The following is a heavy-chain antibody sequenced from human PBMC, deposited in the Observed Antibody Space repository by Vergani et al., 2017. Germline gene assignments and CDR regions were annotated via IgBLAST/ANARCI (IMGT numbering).Heavy chain of an antibody. J-gene: IGHJ2*01. CDR3: ARFRAYHHGNNWYLDL. Sequence: EVQLVESGGGLVQPGGSLRLSCVGSGFSFSTYALQWVRQAPGKGLQYVSVISGNGNTAYYAESVKDRFTISRDNARKKVYLQMGGLSPDDRGVYYCARFRAYHHGNNWYLDLWGGGSQVTVS. D-gene: IGHD2-2*01. CDR1: GFSFSTYA. V-gene: IGHV3-64*07. CDR2: ISGNGNTA.